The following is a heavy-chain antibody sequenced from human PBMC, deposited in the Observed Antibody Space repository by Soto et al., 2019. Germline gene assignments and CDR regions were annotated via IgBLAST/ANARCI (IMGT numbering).Heavy chain of an antibody. D-gene: IGHD3-9*01. CDR2: IYYSGTT. J-gene: IGHJ4*02. CDR3: ARRSTISRGFDY. CDR1: GGSIISNNHY. Sequence: QLQLRESGPGLVKPSETLSLTCTVSGGSIISNNHYWGWIRQPPGKGLEWIGNIYYSGTTYYHPSLKSRVTMSVDTSKGQFSLKLSSMTVADTAVYFCARRSTISRGFDYWGQGTLVTVSS. V-gene: IGHV4-39*01.